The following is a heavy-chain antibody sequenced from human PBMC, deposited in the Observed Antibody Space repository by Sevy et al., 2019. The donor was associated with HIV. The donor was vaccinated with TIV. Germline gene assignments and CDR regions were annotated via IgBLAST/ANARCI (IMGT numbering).Heavy chain of an antibody. Sequence: GGSLRLSCAASGFTFSSYWMSWVRQAPGKGLEWVADIKKDGSVKLYADAVKGRFTISRDNAGNSVDLQMKSLRAEDTAVYFCARWRGAQSEFDYWGQGTRVTVSS. D-gene: IGHD3-3*01. V-gene: IGHV3-7*01. CDR2: IKKDGSVK. J-gene: IGHJ4*02. CDR3: ARWRGAQSEFDY. CDR1: GFTFSSYW.